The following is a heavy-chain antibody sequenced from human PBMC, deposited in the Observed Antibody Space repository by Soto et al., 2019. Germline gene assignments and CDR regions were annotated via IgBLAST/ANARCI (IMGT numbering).Heavy chain of an antibody. CDR1: GYTFTSYG. V-gene: IGHV1-18*01. D-gene: IGHD2-15*01. CDR3: AREAYCSCGSCLYYCYGMYL. J-gene: IGHJ6*02. CDR2: ISAYNGNT. Sequence: ASVKVSCKASGYTFTSYGISWVRQAPGQGLEWMGWISAYNGNTNYAQKLQGRVTMTTDTSTSTAYMELRSLRSDDTAVYYCAREAYCSCGSCLYYCYGMYLSGQGSTV.